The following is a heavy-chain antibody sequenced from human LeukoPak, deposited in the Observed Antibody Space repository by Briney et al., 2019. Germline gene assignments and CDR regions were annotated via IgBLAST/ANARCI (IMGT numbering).Heavy chain of an antibody. CDR2: ISSSSSFI. J-gene: IGHJ3*02. D-gene: IGHD1-26*01. CDR3: AREPVRVGATDSSRAFDI. Sequence: PGGSLRLSCVASGFTFSSYGMNWVRQPPGKGLEWVSSISSSSSFIYYADSVKGRFTISRDNSKNTLYLQMNSLRAEDTAVYYCAREPVRVGATDSSRAFDIWGQGTMVTVSS. V-gene: IGHV3-21*04. CDR1: GFTFSSYG.